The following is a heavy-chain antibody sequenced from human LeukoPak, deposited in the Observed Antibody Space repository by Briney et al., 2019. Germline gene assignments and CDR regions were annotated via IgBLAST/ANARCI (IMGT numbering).Heavy chain of an antibody. CDR2: IYPDDSDT. V-gene: IGHV5-51*01. J-gene: IGHJ4*02. Sequence: KLGESLKISCEASGYSFTSYGITWVRQMPGKGLEWMGMIYPDDSDTRYSPSFQGHVTISADKSISTAFLQWSTLKASDTAIYYCARIPNGHYHLDSRGQGTLVTVSS. D-gene: IGHD1-14*01. CDR1: GYSFTSYG. CDR3: ARIPNGHYHLDS.